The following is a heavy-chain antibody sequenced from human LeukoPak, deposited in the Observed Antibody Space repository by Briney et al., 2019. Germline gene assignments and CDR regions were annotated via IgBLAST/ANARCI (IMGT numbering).Heavy chain of an antibody. V-gene: IGHV1-69*13. CDR3: ARDLGGSYGNWFNP. D-gene: IGHD1-26*01. J-gene: IGHJ5*02. CDR1: GGTFSSYA. CDR2: IIPIFGTA. Sequence: SVKVSCKASGGTFSSYAISWVRQAPGQGLEWMGGIIPIFGTAHYAQKFQGRVTITADESTRTAYMELSSLRSEDTAVYYCARDLGGSYGNWFNPWGQGTLVTVSS.